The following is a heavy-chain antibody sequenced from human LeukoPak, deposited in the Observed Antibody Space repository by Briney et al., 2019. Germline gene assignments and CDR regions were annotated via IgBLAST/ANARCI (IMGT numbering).Heavy chain of an antibody. Sequence: ASVKVSCKASGGTFSSYAISWVRQAPGQGLEWMGRINPNSGGTKYAQKFQGRVTMTRDTSISTAYMELSRLRSDDTAVYYCARDGLGGYDSWGQGTLVTVSS. D-gene: IGHD5-12*01. CDR2: INPNSGGT. CDR1: GGTFSSYA. J-gene: IGHJ5*02. CDR3: ARDGLGGYDS. V-gene: IGHV1-2*02.